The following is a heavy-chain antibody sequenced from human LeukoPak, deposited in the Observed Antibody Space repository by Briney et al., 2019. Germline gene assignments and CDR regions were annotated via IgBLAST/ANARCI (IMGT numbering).Heavy chain of an antibody. CDR1: GYTFTSYE. CDR2: MNPNSGNT. Sequence: GASVKVSCKTSGYTFTSYEINWVRQATGQGLEWMGWMNPNSGNTGYAQKFQGRVTMTRNTSISTAYMELSSLRSEDTAVYYCARGPYYDILTGYSDFDYWGQGTLVTVSS. CDR3: ARGPYYDILTGYSDFDY. J-gene: IGHJ4*02. V-gene: IGHV1-8*01. D-gene: IGHD3-9*01.